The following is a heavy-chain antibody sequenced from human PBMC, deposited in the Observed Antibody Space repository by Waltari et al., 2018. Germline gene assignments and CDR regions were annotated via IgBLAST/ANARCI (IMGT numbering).Heavy chain of an antibody. J-gene: IGHJ4*02. Sequence: QVQLVQAGAEVKKPGSSVKVSCKASGGTFSSYAISWVRQAHGQGLEWMGMSSTTFGTANYATNFEGRVTSTVDKSTSKSYMELSSLRSEDTAVYYWARGVAKGIAVAGAFDYWGQGTLVTVSS. D-gene: IGHD6-19*01. CDR2: SSTTFGTA. V-gene: IGHV1-69*08. CDR3: ARGVAKGIAVAGAFDY. CDR1: GGTFSSYA.